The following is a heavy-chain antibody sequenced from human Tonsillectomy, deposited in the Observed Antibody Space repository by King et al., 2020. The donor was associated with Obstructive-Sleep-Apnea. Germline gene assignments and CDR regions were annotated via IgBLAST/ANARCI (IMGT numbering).Heavy chain of an antibody. J-gene: IGHJ4*02. Sequence: VQLVESGGGLVQPGGSLRLSCAASGFTFSSYAMSWVRQAPGKGLEWVSAISGSGGSTYYADSVKGRFTISRDNFKNTLYLQMNSLRAEDTAVYYCAKDLERDDIVVVPATMPGYYFDYWGQGTLLTVSS. V-gene: IGHV3-23*04. CDR3: AKDLERDDIVVVPATMPGYYFDY. CDR2: ISGSGGST. CDR1: GFTFSSYA. D-gene: IGHD2-2*01.